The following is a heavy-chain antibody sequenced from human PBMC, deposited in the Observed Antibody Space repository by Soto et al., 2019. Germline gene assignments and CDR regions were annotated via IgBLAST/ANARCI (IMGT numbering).Heavy chain of an antibody. D-gene: IGHD3-3*01. CDR3: ARVFPDGWVEPGVVRGYLDT. Sequence: QVQLVQSGAEVKEPGSSVKVSCKASADSFSSYGISWVRQAPGQGLEWMGGIIPIFGTTNYAEKFQGRVTITADESTNTAYMELSSLRSEDTAHYYCARVFPDGWVEPGVVRGYLDTWGRGTLVTVSS. J-gene: IGHJ4*02. CDR1: ADSFSSYG. CDR2: IIPIFGTT. V-gene: IGHV1-69*01.